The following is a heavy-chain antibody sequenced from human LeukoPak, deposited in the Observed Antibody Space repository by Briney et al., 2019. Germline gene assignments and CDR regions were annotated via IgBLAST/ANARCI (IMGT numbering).Heavy chain of an antibody. CDR1: GGSFSGYY. J-gene: IGHJ6*03. CDR3: ARMIVGSYWYYYYMDV. D-gene: IGHD1-26*01. V-gene: IGHV4-34*01. CDR2: INHSGST. Sequence: SETLSLTCAVYGGSFSGYYWSWIRQPPGKGLEWIGEINHSGSTNYNPSLKSRVTISADTSKNQFSLKLNSVTAADTAVCYCARMIVGSYWYYYYMDVWGKGTTVTVSS.